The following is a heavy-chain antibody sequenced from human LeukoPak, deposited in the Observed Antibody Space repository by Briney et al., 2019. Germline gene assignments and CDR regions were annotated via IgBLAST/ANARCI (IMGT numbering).Heavy chain of an antibody. V-gene: IGHV4-39*01. CDR1: GGSISSSSYY. CDR3: ARHPSWIQLWLPYYFDY. D-gene: IGHD5-18*01. CDR2: IYYSGST. J-gene: IGHJ4*02. Sequence: SETLSLTCTVSGGSISSSSYYWGWIRQPPGKGLEWIGSIYYSGSTYYNPSLKSRVTISVDTSKNQFSLKLSSVTAADTAVYYCARHPSWIQLWLPYYFDYWGQGTLVTVSS.